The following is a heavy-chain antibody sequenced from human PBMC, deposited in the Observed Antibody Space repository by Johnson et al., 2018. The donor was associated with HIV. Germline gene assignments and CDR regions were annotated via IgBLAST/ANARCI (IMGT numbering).Heavy chain of an antibody. CDR2: IYSGGTT. D-gene: IGHD3-10*01. V-gene: IGHV3-53*01. J-gene: IGHJ3*02. Sequence: VQLMESGGGLIQPGGSLRLSCAASGFTVSSNYMSWVRQAPGKGLEWVSVIYSGGTTYYADSVKGRFTISRDNSKNTLYLQMNSLRAEDTAVYYWARYRRSVDAFDIWGQGTMVTVSS. CDR1: GFTVSSNY. CDR3: ARYRRSVDAFDI.